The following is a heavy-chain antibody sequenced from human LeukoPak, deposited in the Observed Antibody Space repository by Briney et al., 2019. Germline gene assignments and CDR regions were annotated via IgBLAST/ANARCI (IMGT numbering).Heavy chain of an antibody. CDR2: IKSKTYGGTT. Sequence: GGSLRLSCAASGFTFSNAWMSWVRQAPGRGLEWVGRIKSKTYGGTTDYAAPVKGRFTISRDDSKNTVYLQMNSLKTEDTGVYYCSTATSYWGQGSLVTVSS. V-gene: IGHV3-15*01. J-gene: IGHJ4*02. CDR3: STATSY. CDR1: GFTFSNAW.